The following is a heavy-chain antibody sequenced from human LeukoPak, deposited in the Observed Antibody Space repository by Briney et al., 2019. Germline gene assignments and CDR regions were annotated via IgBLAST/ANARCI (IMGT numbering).Heavy chain of an antibody. V-gene: IGHV3-53*01. Sequence: GGSLRLSCAATGLSVSSNFMSWVRQAPGKGLEWVSVIYGGGSTYYADSVKGRFTISRDTPKNTLYLQMNSLRVEDTAVYYCASWPVGWYGEDSWGQGTMVTVSS. CDR2: IYGGGST. CDR3: ASWPVGWYGEDS. CDR1: GLSVSSNF. D-gene: IGHD6-19*01. J-gene: IGHJ3*01.